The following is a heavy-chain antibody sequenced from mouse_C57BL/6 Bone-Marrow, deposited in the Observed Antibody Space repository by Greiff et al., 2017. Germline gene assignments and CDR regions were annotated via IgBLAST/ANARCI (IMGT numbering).Heavy chain of an antibody. CDR2: IYPRSGNT. Sequence: QVQLQQSGAELARPGASVKLSCKASGYTFTSYGISWVKQRTGPGLEWIGEIYPRSGNTYYNEQFKGKATLTADKSSSTAYMELRSLTSEDAAVYFCARPLYYFDYEGQGTTRTVSS. CDR1: GYTFTSYG. V-gene: IGHV1-81*01. CDR3: ARPLYYFDY. J-gene: IGHJ2*01.